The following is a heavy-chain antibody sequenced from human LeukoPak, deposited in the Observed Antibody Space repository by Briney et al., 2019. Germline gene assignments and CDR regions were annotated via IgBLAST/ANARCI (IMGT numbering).Heavy chain of an antibody. CDR3: AKDQGYNGSGSYFDY. J-gene: IGHJ4*02. CDR1: GFTFSSYA. Sequence: GGSLRLSCAASGFTFSSYAMSWVRQAPGKGLEWVSAISGSGGSTYYADSVKGRFTISRDNSKNTLYLQMNSLRAEDTAVYYCAKDQGYNGSGSYFDYWGQGTLVTVSS. CDR2: ISGSGGST. V-gene: IGHV3-23*01. D-gene: IGHD3-10*01.